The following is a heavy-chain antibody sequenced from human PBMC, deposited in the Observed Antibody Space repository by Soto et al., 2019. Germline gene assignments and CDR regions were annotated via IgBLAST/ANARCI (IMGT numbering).Heavy chain of an antibody. CDR2: INWDSGTT. V-gene: IGHV3-43*01. Sequence: GGAPRLSRAPPGFSLDDYTLHLGRLAPGKGLEWVSLINWDSGTTDYADSVKGRFTISRDNSKNSVYLQLNNLRIEDTALYYCAKDIRPSGWYSLDVWGPGTTVTVSS. D-gene: IGHD6-19*01. CDR3: AKDIRPSGWYSLDV. J-gene: IGHJ6*02. CDR1: GFSLDDYT.